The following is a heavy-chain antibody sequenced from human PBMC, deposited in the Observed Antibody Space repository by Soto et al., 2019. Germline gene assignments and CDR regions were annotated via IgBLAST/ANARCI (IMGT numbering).Heavy chain of an antibody. J-gene: IGHJ6*02. CDR2: INPNSGGT. CDR3: ARSEHYDFWSGYIYYGMDV. D-gene: IGHD3-3*01. CDR1: GCTFTGYY. Sequence: ASVKVSCKASGCTFTGYYMHWVRQAPGQGLEWMGWINPNSGGTNYAQKFQGWVTMTRDTSISTAYMELSRLRSDDTAVYYCARSEHYDFWSGYIYYGMDVWGQGTTVTVSS. V-gene: IGHV1-2*04.